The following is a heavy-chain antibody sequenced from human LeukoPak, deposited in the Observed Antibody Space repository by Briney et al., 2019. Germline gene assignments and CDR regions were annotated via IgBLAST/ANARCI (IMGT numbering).Heavy chain of an antibody. Sequence: GGSLRLSCAVSGFTFNTFYMTWVRQPPGKGLEWVANIDPGGSGKNYVDSVKGRFTISRDNAKNSLFLHMNSLRTEDTAIYYCARGVSGTPGLADYWGQGTLATVSS. CDR3: ARGVSGTPGLADY. CDR2: IDPGGSGK. J-gene: IGHJ4*02. CDR1: GFTFNTFY. V-gene: IGHV3-7*01. D-gene: IGHD1-7*01.